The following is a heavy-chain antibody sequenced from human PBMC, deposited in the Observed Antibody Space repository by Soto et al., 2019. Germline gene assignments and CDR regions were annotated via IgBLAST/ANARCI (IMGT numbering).Heavy chain of an antibody. Sequence: SETLSLTCTVSGVSISRSSYYWAWIRQPPGKGLEWLGSIYYTGSTYYTPSLKSRVTISVDTSKNQFSLELSSVTAADTAVYYCARDFSRSSFDFWGQGALVTVSS. CDR2: IYYTGST. CDR3: ARDFSRSSFDF. J-gene: IGHJ4*02. CDR1: GVSISRSSYY. D-gene: IGHD3-3*02. V-gene: IGHV4-39*01.